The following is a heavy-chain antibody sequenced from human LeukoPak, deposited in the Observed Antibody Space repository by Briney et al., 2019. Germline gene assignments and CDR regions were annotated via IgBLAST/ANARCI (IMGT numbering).Heavy chain of an antibody. CDR2: ISYDGSNK. CDR3: AQMGEEMGLYCSGGSCYFDY. D-gene: IGHD2-15*01. CDR1: GLTFSSYA. V-gene: IGHV3-30-3*01. J-gene: IGHJ4*02. Sequence: PGRSLRLSCAASGLTFSSYAMHWVRQAPGKGLEWVAVISYDGSNKYYADSVKGRFTISRDNSKNTLYLQMNSLRAEDTAVYYCAQMGEEMGLYCSGGSCYFDYWGQGTLVTVSS.